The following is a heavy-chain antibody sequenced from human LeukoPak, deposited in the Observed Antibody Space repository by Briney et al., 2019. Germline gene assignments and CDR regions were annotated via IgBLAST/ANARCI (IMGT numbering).Heavy chain of an antibody. CDR3: ARGVGSGYTDY. D-gene: IGHD3-22*01. CDR2: ISYSGNT. Sequence: SETLFLTCTVSGGSISNYYWTWIRQPPGKGLERIGFISYSGNTNYNPSLKSRVTISLDTSKNQISLKLISVTAADTAVYYCARGVGSGYTDYWGQGALVTVSS. J-gene: IGHJ4*02. CDR1: GGSISNYY. V-gene: IGHV4-59*01.